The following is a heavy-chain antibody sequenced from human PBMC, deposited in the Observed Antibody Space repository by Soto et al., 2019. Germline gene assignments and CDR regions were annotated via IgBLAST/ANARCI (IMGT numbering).Heavy chain of an antibody. V-gene: IGHV3-23*01. CDR3: AKTIHEVLLRFLEPFDY. D-gene: IGHD3-3*01. CDR1: GFTFSSYA. CDR2: ISGSGGST. J-gene: IGHJ4*02. Sequence: EVQLLESGGGLVQPGGSLRLSCAASGFTFSSYAMSWVRQAPGKGLEWVSAISGSGGSTYYADSVKGRFTISRDNSKNTLYLQMNSLRAEDTAVYYCAKTIHEVLLRFLEPFDYWGQGPLVTVSS.